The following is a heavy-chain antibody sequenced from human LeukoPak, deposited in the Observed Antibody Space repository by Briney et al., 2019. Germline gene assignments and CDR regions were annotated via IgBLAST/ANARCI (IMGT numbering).Heavy chain of an antibody. CDR3: ARGRDNYDYTFDY. CDR1: GFTLSRHS. Sequence: GGSLRLSCAASGFTLSRHSMHWVRQAPGKGLEWVSSISSSSSYIYYVDSMKGRATISRDNARKSVHLHMNGLRAEDTAVYYCARGRDNYDYTFDYWGRGTRVTVSS. D-gene: IGHD5-12*01. V-gene: IGHV3-21*01. J-gene: IGHJ4*02. CDR2: ISSSSSYI.